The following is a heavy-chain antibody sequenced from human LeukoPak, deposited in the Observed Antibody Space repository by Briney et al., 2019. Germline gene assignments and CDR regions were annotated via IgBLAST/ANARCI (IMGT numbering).Heavy chain of an antibody. V-gene: IGHV1-18*01. CDR1: GYTFTNHG. D-gene: IGHD4-17*01. Sequence: ASVQVSCKASGYTFTNHGISWVRQAPGQGLEWMGWISAYNGNTNHAQKLQGRVTMTTDTSTSTAYMELRSLRSDDTAVYYCARVLFYGDHRGFDYWGQGTLVTVSS. J-gene: IGHJ4*02. CDR3: ARVLFYGDHRGFDY. CDR2: ISAYNGNT.